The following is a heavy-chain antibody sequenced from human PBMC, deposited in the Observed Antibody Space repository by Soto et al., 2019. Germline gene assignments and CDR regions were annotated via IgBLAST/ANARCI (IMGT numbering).Heavy chain of an antibody. CDR3: VKQAHGLDGVAFDY. V-gene: IGHV3-64D*06. CDR1: GFIFSEST. CDR2: VSTSGRST. Sequence: GGSLRLSCSASGFIFSESTIYWVRQVPGKGLEAISAVSTSGRSTYYADSVKDRFTISRDNSKNTLFLQMGSLRPEDTAIYYCVKQAHGLDGVAFDYWCPGTQVTVSS. J-gene: IGHJ4*02. D-gene: IGHD2-15*01.